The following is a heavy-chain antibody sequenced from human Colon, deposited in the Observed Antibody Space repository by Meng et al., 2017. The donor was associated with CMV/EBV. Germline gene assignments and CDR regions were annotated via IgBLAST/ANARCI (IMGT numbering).Heavy chain of an antibody. CDR1: GFTFSNYE. V-gene: IGHV3-23*01. CDR3: ARRQGRYFDY. Sequence: GGSLRLSCAASGFTFSNYEMSWVRQAPGKGLEWVASISGDSVDTYFGDSVRGRFAISRDTSKNTVYLQMHSLRAEDTAVYFCARRQGRYFDYWGQGTVVTVSS. J-gene: IGHJ4*02. CDR2: ISGDSVDT.